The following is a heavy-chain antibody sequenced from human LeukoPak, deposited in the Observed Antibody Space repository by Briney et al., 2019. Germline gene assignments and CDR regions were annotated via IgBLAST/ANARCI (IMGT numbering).Heavy chain of an antibody. V-gene: IGHV3-7*01. CDR3: ARTGDYESFDY. D-gene: IGHD4-17*01. Sequence: GGSLRLSCAASGFTFSSYWMSWVRQAPGKGLEWVANIKEDGSEKYYVDSVKGRFTISRDNAKNSLYLQMNSLRAEDTAVYYCARTGDYESFDYWGQGTLVTVSS. CDR1: GFTFSSYW. J-gene: IGHJ4*02. CDR2: IKEDGSEK.